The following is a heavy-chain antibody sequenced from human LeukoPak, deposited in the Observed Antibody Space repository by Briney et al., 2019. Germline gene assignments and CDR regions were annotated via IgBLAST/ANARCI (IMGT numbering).Heavy chain of an antibody. CDR1: GGSISSGSYY. CDR2: IYTSGST. CDR3: ARGTRYYDFWSGYLQKMYYFDY. D-gene: IGHD3-3*01. V-gene: IGHV4-61*02. J-gene: IGHJ4*02. Sequence: SQTLSLTCTVSGGSISSGSYYWSWIRQPAGKGLEWIGRIYTSGSTNYNPSLKSRVTISVDTSKNQFSLKLSSVTAADTAVYYCARGTRYYDFWSGYLQKMYYFDYWGQGTLVTVSS.